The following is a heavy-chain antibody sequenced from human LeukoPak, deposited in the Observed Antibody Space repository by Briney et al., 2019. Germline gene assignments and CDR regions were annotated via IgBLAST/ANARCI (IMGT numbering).Heavy chain of an antibody. CDR1: GGSVSSDY. V-gene: IGHV4-59*08. Sequence: SETLSLTCTVSGGSVSSDYWSWIRQPPGKGLEWIGYIYYSGSTNYNPSLKSRVTISVDTSKNQFSLKLSSVTAADTAVYYCARHRGPHVGRMEWGQGTQVTVSS. D-gene: IGHD3-3*01. CDR2: IYYSGST. J-gene: IGHJ4*02. CDR3: ARHRGPHVGRME.